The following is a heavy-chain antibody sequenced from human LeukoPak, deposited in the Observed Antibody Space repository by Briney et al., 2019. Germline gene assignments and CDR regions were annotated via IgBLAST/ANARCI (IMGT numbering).Heavy chain of an antibody. D-gene: IGHD3-9*01. CDR3: AKGTQPLVYCVDY. V-gene: IGHV3-23*01. J-gene: IGHJ4*02. Sequence: GGSLRLSCAASRFTFNNYAMSWVRQAPGKGLEWVSVISGSGGSTYYADSVKGRFTISRDNSKNTLYLQMNSLRAEDTAVYYCAKGTQPLVYCVDYWGQRPLVTASS. CDR2: ISGSGGST. CDR1: RFTFNNYA.